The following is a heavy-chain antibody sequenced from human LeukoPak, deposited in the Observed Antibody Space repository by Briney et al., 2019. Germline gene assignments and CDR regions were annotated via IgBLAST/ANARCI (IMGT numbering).Heavy chain of an antibody. Sequence: SSQTLSLTCTVSGGSIRSGGYYWSWIRQHPGKGLEWIGYIYYSGSTYYNPSLKSRVTISVDTSKNQFSLKLSSVTAADTAVYYCARGESYDFWSGYHNWFDPWGQGTLVTVSS. V-gene: IGHV4-31*03. J-gene: IGHJ5*02. D-gene: IGHD3-3*01. CDR3: ARGESYDFWSGYHNWFDP. CDR2: IYYSGST. CDR1: GGSIRSGGYY.